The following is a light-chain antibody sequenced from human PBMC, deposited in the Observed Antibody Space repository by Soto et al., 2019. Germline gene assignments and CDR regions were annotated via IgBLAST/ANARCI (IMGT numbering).Light chain of an antibody. CDR1: SSNIGAGYD. Sequence: QSVLTQPPSVSGAPGQRVTIFCTGSSSNIGAGYDVHWYQQVPGTAPKLLIYGNTNRPSGVPDRFSGSRSGTSASLAITGLQAEDEADYYCQSYDSSLSGSVFGGGTKVTVL. CDR2: GNT. V-gene: IGLV1-40*01. J-gene: IGLJ2*01. CDR3: QSYDSSLSGSV.